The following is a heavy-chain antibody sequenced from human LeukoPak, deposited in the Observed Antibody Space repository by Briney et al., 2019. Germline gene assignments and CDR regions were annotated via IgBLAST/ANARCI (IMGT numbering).Heavy chain of an antibody. CDR3: AQGGYSYGGGAFDI. CDR1: GFTFSSYS. Sequence: GGSLRLSCAASGFTFSSYSMNWVRQAPGKGLEWVSSISSSSTNIYYADSVKGRFTISRDNAKNSLYLQMNSLRAEDTAVYYCAQGGYSYGGGAFDIWGQGTMVTVSS. V-gene: IGHV3-21*01. J-gene: IGHJ3*02. CDR2: ISSSSTNI. D-gene: IGHD5-18*01.